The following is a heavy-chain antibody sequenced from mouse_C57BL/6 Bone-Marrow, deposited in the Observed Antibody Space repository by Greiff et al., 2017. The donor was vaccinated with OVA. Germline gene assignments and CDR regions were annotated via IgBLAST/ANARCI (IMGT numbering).Heavy chain of an antibody. CDR1: GYAFTNYL. CDR2: INPGSGGT. Sequence: QVQLQQSGAELVRPGTSVKVSCKASGYAFTNYLIEWVKQRPGQGLEWIGVINPGSGGTNYNEKFKGKATLTADKSSSTAYMQLSSLTAEDSAVYCCARPRDYWGQGTSVTVSS. J-gene: IGHJ4*01. V-gene: IGHV1-54*01. CDR3: ARPRDY.